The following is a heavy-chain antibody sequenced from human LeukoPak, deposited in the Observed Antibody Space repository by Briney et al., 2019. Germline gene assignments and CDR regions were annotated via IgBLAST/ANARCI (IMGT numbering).Heavy chain of an antibody. Sequence: ASVKVSCKASGGTFSSYAISWVRQAPGQGLEWMGRIIPILGIANYAQKFHGRVTITADKSTSTAYMELSSLRSEDTAVYYCARAQNPTAYCGGDCSSGDNDYWGQGTLVTVSS. CDR1: GGTFSSYA. J-gene: IGHJ4*02. D-gene: IGHD2-21*02. CDR3: ARAQNPTAYCGGDCSSGDNDY. CDR2: IIPILGIA. V-gene: IGHV1-69*04.